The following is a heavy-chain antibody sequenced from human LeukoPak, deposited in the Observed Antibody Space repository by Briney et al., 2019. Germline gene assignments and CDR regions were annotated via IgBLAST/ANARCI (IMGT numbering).Heavy chain of an antibody. CDR3: ASGVTGYSSS. D-gene: IGHD6-13*01. CDR1: GGSISSGSYY. J-gene: IGHJ4*02. CDR2: IYTSGST. V-gene: IGHV4-61*02. Sequence: SETLSLTYTVSGGSISSGSYYWSWIRQPAGKGLEWIGRIYTSGSTNYNPSLKSRVTISVDTSKNQFSLKLSSVTAADTAVYYCASGVTGYSSSWGQGTLVTVSS.